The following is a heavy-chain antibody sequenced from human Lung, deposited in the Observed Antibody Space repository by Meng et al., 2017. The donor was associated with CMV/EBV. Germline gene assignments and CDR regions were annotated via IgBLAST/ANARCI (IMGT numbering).Heavy chain of an antibody. J-gene: IGHJ4*02. CDR1: GFTFSTYD. CDR3: ARARSPTHFDY. V-gene: IGHV3-13*01. Sequence: GGSLRLXCTASGFTFSTYDFHWVRQPTGKGLEWVSSIGTVGDTYSIGSVKGRFIISREDAKSSVYLQMNGLRDGDTGLYYCARARSPTHFDYWGQGALVXVSS. CDR2: IGTVGDT.